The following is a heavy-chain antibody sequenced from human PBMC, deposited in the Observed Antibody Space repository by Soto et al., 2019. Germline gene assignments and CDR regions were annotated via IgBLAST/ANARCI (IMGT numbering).Heavy chain of an antibody. D-gene: IGHD3-9*01. Sequence: GGSLRLSCAVSDLPFTDYSLHWVRQSADKGLEWVAFISHDARNTFYSDSVKGRFTISRDDSRNMLFLQMSDVTAEDTAMYYCAVDGVPKSSFRYYYFRFWGRGTLVTVYS. V-gene: IGHV3-30*04. CDR3: AVDGVPKSSFRYYYFRF. CDR2: ISHDARNT. CDR1: DLPFTDYS. J-gene: IGHJ4*02.